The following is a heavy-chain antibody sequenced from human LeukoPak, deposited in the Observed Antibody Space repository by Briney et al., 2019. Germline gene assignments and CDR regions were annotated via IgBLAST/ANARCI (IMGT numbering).Heavy chain of an antibody. CDR1: GYTFTSYD. D-gene: IGHD3-22*01. CDR2: MSPNSGDT. CDR3: ARDGGYFSFDY. V-gene: IGHV1-8*01. J-gene: IGHJ4*02. Sequence: ASVKVSCKASGYTFTSYDFNWVRQATGQRPEWMGWMSPNSGDTGYAQKFQDRVTMTRNTSISTAYMELSSLRSDDTAVYYCARDGGYFSFDYWGQGTLVTVSS.